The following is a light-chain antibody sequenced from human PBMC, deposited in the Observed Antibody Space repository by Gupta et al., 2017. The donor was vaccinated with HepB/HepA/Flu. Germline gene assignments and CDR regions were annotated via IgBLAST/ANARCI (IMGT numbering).Light chain of an antibody. CDR2: WGS. CDR3: KQALPSIT. V-gene: IGKV2-28*01. Sequence: DIVMTQSPLSLPVTPGEPASISCRSSQSLLHSNGNTYLDWYLQKPGQSPQLLIYWGSKRAYGVPDRFSGSGSGTDFTLKSSRGEAEDVGVYYGKQALPSITFDGGTKVEIK. J-gene: IGKJ4*01. CDR1: QSLLHSNGNTY.